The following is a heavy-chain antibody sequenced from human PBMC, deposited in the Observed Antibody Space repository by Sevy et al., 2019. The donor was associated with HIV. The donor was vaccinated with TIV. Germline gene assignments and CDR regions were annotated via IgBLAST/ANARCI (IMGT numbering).Heavy chain of an antibody. CDR3: VRYIAAAGLSYFDY. J-gene: IGHJ4*02. CDR1: GYTFTSYG. CDR2: ISAYNGNT. Sequence: ASVKVSCKASGYTFTSYGISWVRQAPGQGLEWMGWISAYNGNTNYAQKLQGRVTMTTDTSTSTAYMELRSLRSDDTAVYYCVRYIAAAGLSYFDYWGQGTLVTVSS. D-gene: IGHD6-13*01. V-gene: IGHV1-18*01.